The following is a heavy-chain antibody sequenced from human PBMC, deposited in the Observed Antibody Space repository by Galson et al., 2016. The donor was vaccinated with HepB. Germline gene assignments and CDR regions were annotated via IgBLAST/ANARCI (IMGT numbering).Heavy chain of an antibody. D-gene: IGHD2-2*01. CDR2: IYPGDSDT. CDR1: GYSFTRYW. V-gene: IGHV5-51*01. CDR3: ARAGRPDIVVVPALHRLPYYYYGMDV. Sequence: QSGAEVKKPGESLKISCKGSGYSFTRYWIGWVRQMPGKGLEWMGIIYPGDSDTRYSPSFQGQVTISADKSISTAYLQWSSLKASDTAMYYCARAGRPDIVVVPALHRLPYYYYGMDVWGQGTLVTVSS. J-gene: IGHJ6*02.